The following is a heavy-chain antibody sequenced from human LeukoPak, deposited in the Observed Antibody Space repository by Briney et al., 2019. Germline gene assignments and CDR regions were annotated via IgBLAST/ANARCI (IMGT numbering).Heavy chain of an antibody. CDR1: GGSISSGDYY. CDR3: ASGGGYSYGRPYYFDY. D-gene: IGHD5-18*01. V-gene: IGHV4-30-4*01. J-gene: IGHJ4*02. CDR2: IYYSRST. Sequence: SQTLSLTCTVSGGSISSGDYYWSWIRQPPGKGLEWIGNIYYSRSTYYNPSLKSRVTISVDTSKNQFSLKLSSVTAAATAVYSCASGGGYSYGRPYYFDYWGQGTLVTVSS.